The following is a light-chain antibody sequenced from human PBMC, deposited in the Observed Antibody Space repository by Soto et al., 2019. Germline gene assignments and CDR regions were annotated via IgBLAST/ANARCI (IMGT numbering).Light chain of an antibody. V-gene: IGKV3-20*01. CDR3: QQYGSSPLT. Sequence: EIVLTQSPGTLSLSPGERVTLSCRASQSVSSSYLAWYQQKPGQAPRLLIYGTSSRATGISDRFSGSGSGTDFTLTISRLEPEDLAVYYCQQYGSSPLTFGGGTKVEI. CDR2: GTS. CDR1: QSVSSSY. J-gene: IGKJ4*01.